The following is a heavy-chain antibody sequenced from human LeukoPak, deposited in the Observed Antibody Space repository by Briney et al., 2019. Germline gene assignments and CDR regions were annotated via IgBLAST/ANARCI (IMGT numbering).Heavy chain of an antibody. Sequence: PGGSLRLSCAASGFTFSSYAMSWVRQAPGKGPEWVSAISGSGGSTYYADSVKGRFTISRDNSKNTLYLQMNSLRAEDTAVYYCAKATIFGVVIKPAAFDIWGQGTMVTVSS. CDR3: AKATIFGVVIKPAAFDI. D-gene: IGHD3-3*01. J-gene: IGHJ3*02. V-gene: IGHV3-23*01. CDR1: GFTFSSYA. CDR2: ISGSGGST.